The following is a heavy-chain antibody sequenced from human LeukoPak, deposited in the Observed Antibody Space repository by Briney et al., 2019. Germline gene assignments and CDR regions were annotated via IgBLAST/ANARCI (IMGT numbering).Heavy chain of an antibody. V-gene: IGHV3-11*01. CDR2: ISSSGSTI. Sequence: GGSLRLSCAAPGFTFSDYYMSWIRQAPGKGLEWVSYISSSGSTIYYADSVKGRFTISRDNAKNSLYLQMNSLRAEDTAVYYCASSRGYYDSPEWGQGTLVTVSS. CDR1: GFTFSDYY. CDR3: ASSRGYYDSPE. J-gene: IGHJ4*02. D-gene: IGHD3-22*01.